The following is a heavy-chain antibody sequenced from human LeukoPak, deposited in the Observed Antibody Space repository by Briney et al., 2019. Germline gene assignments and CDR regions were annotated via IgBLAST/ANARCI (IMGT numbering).Heavy chain of an antibody. CDR3: ARAEYYYDSSGLKGRPFDY. CDR1: EYTFTGYY. Sequence: ASVKLSCKASEYTFTGYYMNWVRQAPGQGLEWMGWINPNSGGTNYAQKFQGRVTMTRDTSISTAYMELSRLRSDDTAVYYCARAEYYYDSSGLKGRPFDYWGQGTLVTVSS. J-gene: IGHJ4*02. D-gene: IGHD3-22*01. CDR2: INPNSGGT. V-gene: IGHV1-2*02.